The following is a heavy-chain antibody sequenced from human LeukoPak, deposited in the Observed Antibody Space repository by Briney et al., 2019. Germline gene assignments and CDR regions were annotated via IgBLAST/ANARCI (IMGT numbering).Heavy chain of an antibody. D-gene: IGHD2-2*01. V-gene: IGHV3-30*02. CDR2: IRYDGSNK. J-gene: IGHJ6*02. Sequence: SLRLSCAASGFTFSSYGMHWVHQAPGKGLEWVAFIRYDGSNKYYADSVKGRFTISRDNSKNTLYLQMNSLRAEDTAVYYCAKDLEYQLPLHYYYYYGMDVWGQGTTVTVSS. CDR1: GFTFSSYG. CDR3: AKDLEYQLPLHYYYYYGMDV.